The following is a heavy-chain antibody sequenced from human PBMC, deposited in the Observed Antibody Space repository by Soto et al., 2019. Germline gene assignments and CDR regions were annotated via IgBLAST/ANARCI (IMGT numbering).Heavy chain of an antibody. CDR3: ASGRDGGWSYYYYYGMDV. V-gene: IGHV3-30*19. CDR2: ISYDGGNN. D-gene: IGHD6-19*01. CDR1: GFTFSSYG. J-gene: IGHJ6*02. Sequence: QVQLVESGGGVVQPGRSLRLSCAASGFTFSSYGMHWVRQAPGKGLEWVAVISYDGGNNYYAESVKGRFTISRDNSKNTLYLQMNSLRAEDTAVYYCASGRDGGWSYYYYYGMDVWGQGTTVTVSS.